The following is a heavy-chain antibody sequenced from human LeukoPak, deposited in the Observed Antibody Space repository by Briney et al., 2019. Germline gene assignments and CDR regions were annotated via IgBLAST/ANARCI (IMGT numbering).Heavy chain of an antibody. J-gene: IGHJ4*02. CDR1: GFTFSNYG. CDR3: ARDGPRQQLVLKGYFDY. D-gene: IGHD6-13*01. Sequence: PGGSLRLSCAASGFTFSNYGMHWVRQAPGKGLEWVAFVRYDETTKFYADSVKGRFTISRDNSKTTLYLQMNSLRAEDTAVYYCARDGPRQQLVLKGYFDYWGQGTLVTVSS. CDR2: VRYDETTK. V-gene: IGHV3-30*02.